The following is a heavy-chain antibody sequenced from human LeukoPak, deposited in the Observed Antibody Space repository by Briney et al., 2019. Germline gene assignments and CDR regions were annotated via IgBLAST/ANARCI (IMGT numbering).Heavy chain of an antibody. CDR2: ISGTSSHI. CDR3: ATPGGLDY. D-gene: IGHD2-15*01. CDR1: GFTFSSFT. V-gene: IGHV3-21*01. J-gene: IGHJ4*02. Sequence: GGSLRLSCAASGFTFSSFTMNWVRQAPGKGLEWVSSISGTSSHIYYADSVKGRFTISRDNAKNSLFLQMNSLRAEDTAVYYCATPGGLDYWGQGTLVTVSS.